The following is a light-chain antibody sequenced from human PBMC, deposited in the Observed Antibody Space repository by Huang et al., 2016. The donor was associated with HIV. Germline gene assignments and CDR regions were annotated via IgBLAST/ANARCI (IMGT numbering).Light chain of an antibody. Sequence: DIQMTQSPSSLSASVGDRVTITCRASQSISRYLNWYQQKPGKAPKLLIYAASSLQSGVPSRFSGSGSGTDFTLTISSLQPEDFATYYCQQSYSKPMYTFGQGTKLEFK. CDR3: QQSYSKPMYT. V-gene: IGKV1-39*01. CDR1: QSISRY. J-gene: IGKJ2*01. CDR2: AAS.